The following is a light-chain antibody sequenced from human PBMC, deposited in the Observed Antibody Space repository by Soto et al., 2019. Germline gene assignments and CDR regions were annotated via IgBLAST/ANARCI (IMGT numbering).Light chain of an antibody. V-gene: IGLV2-14*01. Sequence: QSAVTQPASVSGSPGQSITISCTGTSSDVGGYNYVSWYQQHPGKAPKLMIYDVSNRPSGVSNRFSGSKSGNTASLTISGLQAEDEADYYCSSYTSSSTLDFGTGTKLTVL. CDR2: DVS. J-gene: IGLJ1*01. CDR1: SSDVGGYNY. CDR3: SSYTSSSTLD.